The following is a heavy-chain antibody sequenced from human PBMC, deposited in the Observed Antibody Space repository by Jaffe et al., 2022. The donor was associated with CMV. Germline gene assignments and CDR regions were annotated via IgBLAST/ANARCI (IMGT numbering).Heavy chain of an antibody. D-gene: IGHD3-3*01. CDR3: SKAPTEGYDFWNRYPPFDY. V-gene: IGHV3-49*05. CDR2: IKTKAYGGTA. Sequence: EVQLVESGGGLVKPGRSLRLSCTASGFSFGDNAMGWFRQAPGKGLEWVGFIKTKAYGGTAEYAASVNGRFTISRDDSKSVVYLQMNSLKTEDSAVFYCSKAPTEGYDFWNRYPPFDYWGQGTLVTVSS. CDR1: GFSFGDNA. J-gene: IGHJ4*02.